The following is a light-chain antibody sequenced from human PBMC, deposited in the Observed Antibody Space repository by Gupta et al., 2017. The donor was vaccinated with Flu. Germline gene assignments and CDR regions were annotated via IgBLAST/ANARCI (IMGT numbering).Light chain of an antibody. Sequence: STGQTASITCSGERLGEKYASRDQQKPGQSRVLVIYQDYKRPAGIPERVSGCNSGNTATLTISGAQTTDEADYYYQTWDSGTFVFGTGTKVTVL. CDR3: QTWDSGTFV. CDR2: QDY. J-gene: IGLJ1*01. CDR1: RLGEKY. V-gene: IGLV3-1*01.